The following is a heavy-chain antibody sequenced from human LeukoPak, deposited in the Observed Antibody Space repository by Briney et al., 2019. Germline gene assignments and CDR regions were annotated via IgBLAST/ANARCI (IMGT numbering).Heavy chain of an antibody. CDR3: AKGAVAGTHLYFDY. CDR2: ISGSGGST. J-gene: IGHJ4*02. CDR1: GFTFSSYA. V-gene: IGHV3-23*01. Sequence: TGGSLRLSCAASGFTFSSYAMSWVRQAPGKGLEWVSAISGSGGSTYYADSVKGRFTIPRDNSKNTLYLQMNSLRAEDTAVYYCAKGAVAGTHLYFDYWGQGTLVTVSS. D-gene: IGHD6-19*01.